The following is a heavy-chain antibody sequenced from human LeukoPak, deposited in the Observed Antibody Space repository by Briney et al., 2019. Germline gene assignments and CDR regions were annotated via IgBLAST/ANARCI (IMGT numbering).Heavy chain of an antibody. D-gene: IGHD4-17*01. CDR3: ARRGNYGDYFDY. CDR1: GYTFTGYY. CDR2: INPNSGST. Sequence: ASVKVSCKASGYTFTGYYMHLVRQAPGQGLEWMGWINPNSGSTNYAQKFQGRVTMTRDTSISTAFMDLSRLRSDDTAVYYCARRGNYGDYFDYWGQGTLVTVSS. J-gene: IGHJ4*02. V-gene: IGHV1-2*02.